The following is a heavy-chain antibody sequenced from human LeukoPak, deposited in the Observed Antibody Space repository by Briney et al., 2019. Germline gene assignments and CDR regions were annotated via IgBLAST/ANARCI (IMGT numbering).Heavy chain of an antibody. CDR2: INKDGSEK. Sequence: GGSLRLSCATSEFTFSDYWMTWVRQAPGKGLEWVANINKDGSEKVYVDSVKGRFTISRDNAKNSLYLQMNSLRVEDTAVYYCAKDTYDSGGYGAFDVWGQGTTVTVSS. V-gene: IGHV3-7*01. CDR1: EFTFSDYW. J-gene: IGHJ3*01. CDR3: AKDTYDSGGYGAFDV. D-gene: IGHD3-22*01.